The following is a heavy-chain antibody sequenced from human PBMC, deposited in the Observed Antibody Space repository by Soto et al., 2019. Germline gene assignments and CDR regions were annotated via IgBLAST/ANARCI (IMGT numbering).Heavy chain of an antibody. CDR2: IDPGDSDT. Sequence: GESLKISCKGSGYTFTSYYLGWVRQMPGKGLEWMGIIDPGDSDTRYSPSFQGQVTISADKSIDTAYLQWSSLKASDTAMYYCARILGISSWYFDIWGQGTTVTVPS. D-gene: IGHD6-13*01. J-gene: IGHJ6*02. CDR3: ARILGISSWYFDI. CDR1: GYTFTSYY. V-gene: IGHV5-51*01.